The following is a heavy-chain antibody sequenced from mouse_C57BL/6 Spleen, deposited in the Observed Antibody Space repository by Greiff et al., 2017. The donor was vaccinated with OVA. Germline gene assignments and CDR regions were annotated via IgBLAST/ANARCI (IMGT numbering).Heavy chain of an antibody. CDR1: GYTFTSYW. Sequence: VQLQQPGAELVMPGASVKLSCKASGYTFTSYWMHWVKQRPGQGLEWIGEIDPSDSYTNYNQKFKGKSTLTVDKSSSTAYMQLSSLTSEDSAVYYCARRRYYGSSPYFDYWGQGTTLTVSS. V-gene: IGHV1-69*01. D-gene: IGHD1-1*01. CDR3: ARRRYYGSSPYFDY. CDR2: IDPSDSYT. J-gene: IGHJ2*01.